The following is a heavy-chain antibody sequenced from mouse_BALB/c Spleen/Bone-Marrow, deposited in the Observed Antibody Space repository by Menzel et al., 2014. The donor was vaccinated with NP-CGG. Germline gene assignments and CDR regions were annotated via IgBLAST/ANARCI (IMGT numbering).Heavy chain of an antibody. CDR3: AIYFYFDY. J-gene: IGHJ2*01. Sequence: DVKLVESGAELVKPGASVMLSCTASGFNIKDTYMHWVKQRPDQGLERIGRIDPANGNAKHDPKFRGKAAITADTSSNATYLQLSSLASEDTAVYYCAIYFYFDYWGQGTTLIVSS. CDR1: GFNIKDTY. D-gene: IGHD2-3*01. V-gene: IGHV14-3*02. CDR2: IDPANGNA.